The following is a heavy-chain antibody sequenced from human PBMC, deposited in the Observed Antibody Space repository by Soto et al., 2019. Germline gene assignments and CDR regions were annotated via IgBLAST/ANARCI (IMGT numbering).Heavy chain of an antibody. J-gene: IGHJ6*02. CDR1: GGTFSSYA. D-gene: IGHD2-2*01. V-gene: IGHV1-69*01. CDR3: ASQYCSSTSCYRGTYYYYGMDV. Sequence: QVQLVQSGAEVKKPGSSVKVSCKASGGTFSSYAISWVRQAPGQGLEWIGGIIPIFGTANYAQKFQGRVTITADESTSTAYMELSSLRSEDTAVYYCASQYCSSTSCYRGTYYYYGMDVWGQGTTVTVSS. CDR2: IIPIFGTA.